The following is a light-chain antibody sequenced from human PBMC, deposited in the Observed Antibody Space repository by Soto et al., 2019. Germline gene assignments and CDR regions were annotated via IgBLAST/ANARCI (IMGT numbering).Light chain of an antibody. CDR1: QSVSSY. Sequence: EIVMTQSPGTLSLSPGERATLSCRASQSVSSYLAWYQQKPGQAPRLLISDASDRATGIPARFRGSGSGTDFTLTISSLEPDDFAVYYCQQRSNWQITFGQGTRLEIK. J-gene: IGKJ5*01. CDR3: QQRSNWQIT. CDR2: DAS. V-gene: IGKV3D-11*02.